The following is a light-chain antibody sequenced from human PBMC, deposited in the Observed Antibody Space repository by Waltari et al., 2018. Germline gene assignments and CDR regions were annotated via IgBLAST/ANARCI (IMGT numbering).Light chain of an antibody. J-gene: IGLJ2*01. Sequence: QSALTQPASVSGSPGQSITISCTGTSSDVGSYNLVSWYQQLPGNAPQLLIYEVTERPSWTPVRFSGSKSGNTASRTISGLQTEDEADYYCTSYAGSHTLVFGGGTKLTVL. CDR3: TSYAGSHTLV. CDR2: EVT. V-gene: IGLV2-23*02. CDR1: SSDVGSYNL.